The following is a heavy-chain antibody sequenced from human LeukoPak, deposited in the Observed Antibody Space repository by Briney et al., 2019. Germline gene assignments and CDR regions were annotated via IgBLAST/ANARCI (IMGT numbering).Heavy chain of an antibody. Sequence: SSVKVSCKASGGTFSSYAISWVRQAPGQGLEWMGGIIPIFGTANYAQKFQGRVTITADESTSTAYMELSSLRFEDTAVYYCARDRRYFDPLGWFDPWGQGTLVTVSS. J-gene: IGHJ5*02. V-gene: IGHV1-69*01. CDR2: IIPIFGTA. CDR1: GGTFSSYA. CDR3: ARDRRYFDPLGWFDP. D-gene: IGHD3-9*01.